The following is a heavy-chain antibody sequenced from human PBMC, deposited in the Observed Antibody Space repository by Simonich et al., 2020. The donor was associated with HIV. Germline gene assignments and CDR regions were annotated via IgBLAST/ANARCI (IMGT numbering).Heavy chain of an antibody. J-gene: IGHJ4*02. Sequence: EVQLVESGGGLVKPGGSLRLSCAAYGFTFSSYSMNWVRQAPGKGLEWGSSISSSSSYIYYADSVQGRCNISRDNAKNSLYLQMNSLGAEDTAVYYCARDGRKGSSTSCSDYWGQGTLVTVSS. CDR1: GFTFSSYS. V-gene: IGHV3-21*01. CDR3: ARDGRKGSSTSCSDY. CDR2: ISSSSSYI. D-gene: IGHD2-2*01.